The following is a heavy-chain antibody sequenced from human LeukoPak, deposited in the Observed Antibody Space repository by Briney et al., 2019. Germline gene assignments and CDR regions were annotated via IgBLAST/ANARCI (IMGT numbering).Heavy chain of an antibody. CDR3: ARCVTGYSSGWDEGDLYYYYGMDV. D-gene: IGHD6-19*01. J-gene: IGHJ6*02. CDR1: GGSISSGGYS. CDR2: IYHSGST. Sequence: SQTLSLTCAVSGGSISSGGYSWSWIRQPPGKGLEWIGYIYHSGSTYYNPSLKSRVTISVDRSKNQFSLKLSSVTAADTAVYYCARCVTGYSSGWDEGDLYYYYGMDVWGQGTTVTVSS. V-gene: IGHV4-30-2*01.